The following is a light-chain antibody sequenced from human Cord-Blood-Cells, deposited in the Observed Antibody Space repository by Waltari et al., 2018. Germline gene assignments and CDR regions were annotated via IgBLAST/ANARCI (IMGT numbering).Light chain of an antibody. V-gene: IGLV2-23*01. CDR3: CSYAGSSTVV. J-gene: IGLJ2*01. CDR2: VGS. Sequence: QSALTQPASVSGSPGQSITISCTGTSSDVGSYNLVSWYQQHPGKAPKLMVYVGSKPRSGVSDRFSGSKSGNTASLTISGLQAEDEADYYCCSYAGSSTVVFGGGTKLTVL. CDR1: SSDVGSYNL.